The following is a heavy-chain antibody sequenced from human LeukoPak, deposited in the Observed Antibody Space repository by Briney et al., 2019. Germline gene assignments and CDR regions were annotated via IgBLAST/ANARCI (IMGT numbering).Heavy chain of an antibody. CDR1: GFTFSSNW. J-gene: IGHJ4*02. Sequence: GGSLRLSCTASGFTFSSNWMHWVRQAPGKGLVWVPRINSDGGSTSYADSVKGRFTISRDNAKNTLYLQMNSLRAEDTAVYYCARRIQGMAPYYFDYWGQGTLVTVSS. V-gene: IGHV3-74*01. CDR3: ARRIQGMAPYYFDY. CDR2: INSDGGST. D-gene: IGHD5-24*01.